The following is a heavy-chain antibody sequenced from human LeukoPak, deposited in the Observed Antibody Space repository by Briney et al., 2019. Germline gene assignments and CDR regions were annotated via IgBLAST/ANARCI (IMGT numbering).Heavy chain of an antibody. V-gene: IGHV4-59*01. CDR2: IYYSGST. CDR3: ARKPDYGDQSSYWYFDL. CDR1: GGSISSYY. Sequence: ASETLSLTCTVSGGSISSYYWSWIRQPPGKGLEWIGYIYYSGSTSYNPSLKSRVTISVDTSKNQFSLKLSSVTAADTAVYYCARKPDYGDQSSYWYFDLWGRGTLVTVSS. D-gene: IGHD4-17*01. J-gene: IGHJ2*01.